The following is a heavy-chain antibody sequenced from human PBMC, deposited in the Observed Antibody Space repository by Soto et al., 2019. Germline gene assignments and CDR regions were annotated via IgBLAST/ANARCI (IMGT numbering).Heavy chain of an antibody. V-gene: IGHV1-18*01. CDR2: ISAYNGNT. J-gene: IGHJ4*02. CDR3: ARYIVPFNSTWPLPYFDS. Sequence: QVQLVQSGAEVKKPGASVKVSCKASGYTFTSYGISWVRQAPGQGLEWMGWISAYNGNTNSAQKLQGRVTMTTDTATITAYTDLKNQGSNESPVYCCARYIVPFNSTWPLPYFDSSGQRPLFSVSS. CDR1: GYTFTSYG. D-gene: IGHD3-16*02.